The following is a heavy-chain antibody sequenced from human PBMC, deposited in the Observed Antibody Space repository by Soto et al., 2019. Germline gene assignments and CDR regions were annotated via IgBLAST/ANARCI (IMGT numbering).Heavy chain of an antibody. J-gene: IGHJ4*02. D-gene: IGHD2-15*01. V-gene: IGHV3-30*18. CDR2: ISYDGSNK. CDR1: GFTFSSYG. Sequence: PGGSLRLSCAASGFTFSSYGMHWVRQAPGKGLEWVAVISYDGSNKYYADSVKGRFTISRDNSKNTLYLQMNSLRAEDTAVYYCAKDSDVVVVAATSFDYWGQGTLVTVSS. CDR3: AKDSDVVVVAATSFDY.